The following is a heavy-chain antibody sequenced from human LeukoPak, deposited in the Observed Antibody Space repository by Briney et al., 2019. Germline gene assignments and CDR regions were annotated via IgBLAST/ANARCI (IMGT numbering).Heavy chain of an antibody. CDR2: ISSSGSTI. CDR3: ARAGDLVVVPHFDY. J-gene: IGHJ4*02. V-gene: IGHV3-48*03. CDR1: GFTFSSYE. Sequence: GGSLRLSCAASGFTFSSYEMNWVRQAPGKGLEWVSYISSSGSTIYYADSVKGRFTISRDNARNSLFLQMNSLRVEDTAVYYCARAGDLVVVPHFDYWGQGTLVTVSS. D-gene: IGHD2-2*01.